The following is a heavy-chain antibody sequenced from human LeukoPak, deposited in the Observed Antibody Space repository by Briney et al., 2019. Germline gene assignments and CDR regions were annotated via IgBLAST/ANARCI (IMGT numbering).Heavy chain of an antibody. CDR2: ISGSGGST. CDR1: GFTFSSYA. D-gene: IGHD1-26*01. J-gene: IGHJ4*02. CDR3: AKGPGSGSYPYYFDY. Sequence: PGGSLRLSCAASGFTFSSYAMSWVRQAPGKGLEWVSAISGSGGSTYYADSVKGRFTISRDNSKNTLYLQMNSLRAEDTAVYYCAKGPGSGSYPYYFDYWGQGTLVTVSS. V-gene: IGHV3-23*01.